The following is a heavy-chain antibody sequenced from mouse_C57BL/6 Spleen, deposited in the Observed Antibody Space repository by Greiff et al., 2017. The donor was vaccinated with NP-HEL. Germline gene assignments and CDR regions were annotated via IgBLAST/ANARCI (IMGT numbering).Heavy chain of an antibody. J-gene: IGHJ2*01. V-gene: IGHV7-3*01. Sequence: EVKLMESGGGLVQPGGSLSLSCAASGFTFTDYYMSWVRQPPGKALEWLGFIRNKANGYTTEYSASVKGRFTISRDNSQSILYLQMNALRAEDSATYYCARSKGYFDYWGQGTTLTVSS. CDR2: IRNKANGYTT. CDR1: GFTFTDYY. CDR3: ARSKGYFDY.